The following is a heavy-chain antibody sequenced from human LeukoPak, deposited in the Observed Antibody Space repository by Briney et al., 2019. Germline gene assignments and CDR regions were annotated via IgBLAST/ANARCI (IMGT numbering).Heavy chain of an antibody. V-gene: IGHV1-18*01. Sequence: ASVKVSCKASGYTFTSYGISWVRQAPGQGLERMGWISAYNGNTNYAQKLQGRVTMTTDTSTSTAYMDLRSLRSDDTAVYYCARDLLTKEYYFDSSGNPYWGQGTLVTVSS. CDR3: ARDLLTKEYYFDSSGNPY. CDR2: ISAYNGNT. CDR1: GYTFTSYG. D-gene: IGHD3-22*01. J-gene: IGHJ4*02.